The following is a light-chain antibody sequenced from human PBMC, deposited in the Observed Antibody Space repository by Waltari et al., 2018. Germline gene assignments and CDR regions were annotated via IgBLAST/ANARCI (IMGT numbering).Light chain of an antibody. CDR2: GAS. CDR3: QHYLRLPVT. Sequence: EIVLTQSPGTLSLSLGERATVSCRASQSVSRALARYQQKPGQAPRLLIYGASTRATCIPDRFRGSGSGTDFSLTISRLEPDDFAVYYCQHYLRLPVTFGQGTTVEI. CDR1: QSVSRA. J-gene: IGKJ1*01. V-gene: IGKV3-20*01.